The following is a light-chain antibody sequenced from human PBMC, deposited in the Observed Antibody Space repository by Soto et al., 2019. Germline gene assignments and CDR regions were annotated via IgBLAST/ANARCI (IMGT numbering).Light chain of an antibody. Sequence: QSALTQPASVSGSPGQPVTISCTGTSSDVGSYNYVAWYQQFPGKTPKLIIYEVRNRPSGVSSRFSGSKSGNTASLTISGLQAEDEADYYCISYTGSDTSYVFGTGTKLTVL. J-gene: IGLJ1*01. CDR1: SSDVGSYNY. CDR2: EVR. CDR3: ISYTGSDTSYV. V-gene: IGLV2-14*01.